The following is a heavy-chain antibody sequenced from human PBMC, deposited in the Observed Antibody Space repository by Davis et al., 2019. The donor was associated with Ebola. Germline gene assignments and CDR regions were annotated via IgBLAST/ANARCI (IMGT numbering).Heavy chain of an antibody. V-gene: IGHV3-66*02. CDR3: ARDNIELLPPATYYYYGMDV. Sequence: GESLKISCAASGFTFSSYAMHWVRQAPGKGLEWVSTIYRGGSTYYLDSVKGRFPISRDNSKNTLFLQMSSLRSEDTAVYYCARDNIELLPPATYYYYGMDVWGPGTTVTVSS. J-gene: IGHJ6*02. D-gene: IGHD2-15*01. CDR2: IYRGGST. CDR1: GFTFSSYA.